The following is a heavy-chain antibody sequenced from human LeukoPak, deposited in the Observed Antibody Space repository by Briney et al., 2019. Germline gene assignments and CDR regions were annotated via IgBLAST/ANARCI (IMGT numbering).Heavy chain of an antibody. V-gene: IGHV3-30*02. CDR1: GFTFSSYG. CDR2: IRYDGSNK. Sequence: GGSLRLSCAASGFTFSSYGMHWVRQAPGKGLEWVAFIRYDGSNKYYADSVKGRFTISRDNAENSLYLQMNSLRVEDTAVYYCARAPTVLVGYCSSSSCQADYWGQGTLVTVSS. CDR3: ARAPTVLVGYCSSSSCQADY. D-gene: IGHD2-2*01. J-gene: IGHJ4*02.